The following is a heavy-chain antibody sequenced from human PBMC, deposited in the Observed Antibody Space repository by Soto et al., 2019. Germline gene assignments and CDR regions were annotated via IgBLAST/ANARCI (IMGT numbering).Heavy chain of an antibody. V-gene: IGHV1-69*12. CDR1: GGTCSSYA. CDR3: ARDLDCSGGSCHGDY. D-gene: IGHD2-15*01. J-gene: IGHJ4*02. Sequence: QVQLVQSGAEVKKPGSSVKVSCKASGGTCSSYAISWVRQAPGQGLEWMGGIIPIFGTANYAQKFQGRVTITADESTTTAYMELSSLRSEDTAVYYCARDLDCSGGSCHGDYWGQGTLVTVSS. CDR2: IIPIFGTA.